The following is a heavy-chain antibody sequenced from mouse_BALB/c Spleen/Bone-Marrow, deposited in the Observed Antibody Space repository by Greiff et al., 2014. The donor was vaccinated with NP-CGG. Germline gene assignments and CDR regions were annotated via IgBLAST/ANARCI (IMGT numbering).Heavy chain of an antibody. CDR3: ARATMITTGGYYAMDY. CDR2: IYPGDGDT. D-gene: IGHD2-4*01. V-gene: IGHV1-87*01. Sequence: QVQLQQSGAELARPGASVKLSCKASGYTLTSYWMQWVKQRPGQGLERIGAIYPGDGDTRYTQKFKGKATLTADKSSSTAYMQLSSLASEDSAVYYCARATMITTGGYYAMDYWGQGTSVTVSS. CDR1: GYTLTSYW. J-gene: IGHJ4*01.